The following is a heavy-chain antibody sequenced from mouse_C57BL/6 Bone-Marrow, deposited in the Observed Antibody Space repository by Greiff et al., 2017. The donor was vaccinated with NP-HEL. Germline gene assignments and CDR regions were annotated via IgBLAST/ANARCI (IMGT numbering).Heavy chain of an antibody. CDR3: ARGITTVVGSDV. Sequence: QVQLQQSGAELVKPGASVKISCKASGYAFSSYWMNWVKQRPGKGLEWIGQIYPGDGDTNYNGKFKGKATLTADKSSSTAYMQLSSLTSEDSAVYFCARGITTVVGSDVWGTGTTVTVSS. CDR2: IYPGDGDT. CDR1: GYAFSSYW. D-gene: IGHD1-1*01. J-gene: IGHJ1*03. V-gene: IGHV1-80*01.